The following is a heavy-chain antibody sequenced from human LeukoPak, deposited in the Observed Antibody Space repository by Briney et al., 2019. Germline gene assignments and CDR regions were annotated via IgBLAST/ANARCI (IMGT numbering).Heavy chain of an antibody. CDR3: ARHRPHNWFDP. Sequence: NPSETLSLTCAVYGGSFSGYYWSWIRQPPGKGLEWIGEINHSGSTNYNPSLKSRVTISVDTSKNQFSLKLSSVTAADTAVYYCARHRPHNWFDPWGQGTLVTVSS. J-gene: IGHJ5*02. CDR2: INHSGST. V-gene: IGHV4-34*01. CDR1: GGSFSGYY.